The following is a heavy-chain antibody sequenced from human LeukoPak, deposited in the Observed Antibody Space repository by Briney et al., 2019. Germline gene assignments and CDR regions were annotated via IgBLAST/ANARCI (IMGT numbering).Heavy chain of an antibody. D-gene: IGHD6-19*01. CDR3: ARDPSNTSGRYAYFDY. CDR1: GYTFTGYY. J-gene: IGHJ4*02. CDR2: ISTYNGDT. Sequence: ASVNVSCKASGYTFTGYYMHWVRQAPGQGLEWMGWISTYNGDTNYAQKFQGGVTMTTDTSTSTAYMEVRSLRSDDTAVYYCARDPSNTSGRYAYFDYWGQGTLVTVSS. V-gene: IGHV1-18*04.